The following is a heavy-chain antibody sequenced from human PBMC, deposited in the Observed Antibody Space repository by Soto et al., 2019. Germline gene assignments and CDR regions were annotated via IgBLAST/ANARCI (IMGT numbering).Heavy chain of an antibody. V-gene: IGHV4-31*03. J-gene: IGHJ6*03. CDR2: IYYSGST. Sequence: PSETLSLTCTVSGGSISSGGYYWSWIRQHPGKGLEWIGYIYYSGSTYYNPSLKSRVTISVDTSKNQFSLKLSSVTAADTAVYYCARDYHDFWSGYGAGSESYMDVWGKGTTVTVSS. D-gene: IGHD3-3*01. CDR3: ARDYHDFWSGYGAGSESYMDV. CDR1: GGSISSGGYY.